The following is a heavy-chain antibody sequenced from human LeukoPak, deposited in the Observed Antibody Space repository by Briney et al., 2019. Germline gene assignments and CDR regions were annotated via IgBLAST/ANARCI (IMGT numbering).Heavy chain of an antibody. J-gene: IGHJ6*03. CDR2: IIPIFGTA. CDR3: ADCSSTTCYYYYYMDV. V-gene: IGHV1-69*05. Sequence: SVKVSCKASGDTLSSYAISWVRQAPGQGLEWMGRIIPIFGTANYAQKLQGRDTITTDESTSTAYMELSSLRSEDTAVYYCADCSSTTCYYYYYMDVWGKGTTVTVSS. CDR1: GDTLSSYA. D-gene: IGHD2-2*01.